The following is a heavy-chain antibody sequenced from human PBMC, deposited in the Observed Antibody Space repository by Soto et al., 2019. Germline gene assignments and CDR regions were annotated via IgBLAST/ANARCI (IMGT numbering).Heavy chain of an antibody. J-gene: IGHJ4*02. Sequence: PSETLSLTCTVSGGSVSSSAYYWGWVRQPPGKGLEWIGSVYYSGITYYSPSLKSRVTISVDTPKNQFSLRLRSVTAADTAIYYCARHEDSYYKDHFDYWGQGALVTVSS. CDR3: ARHEDSYYKDHFDY. V-gene: IGHV4-39*01. CDR1: GGSVSSSAYY. D-gene: IGHD3-10*01. CDR2: VYYSGIT.